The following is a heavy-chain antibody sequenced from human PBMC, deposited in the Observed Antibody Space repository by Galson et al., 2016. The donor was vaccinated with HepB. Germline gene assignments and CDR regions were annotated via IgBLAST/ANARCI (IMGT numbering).Heavy chain of an antibody. CDR1: GFTFSSYW. CDR2: INQDGSEK. V-gene: IGHV3-7*01. Sequence: SLRLSCAASGFTFSSYWMSWVRQAPGKGLEWVANINQDGSEKNYVDSVKGRFTISRDNAKNSLYLQMNSLRAEDTAVYYCARVYYDFWSGYPDYWGQGTLVTVSS. CDR3: ARVYYDFWSGYPDY. J-gene: IGHJ4*02. D-gene: IGHD3-3*01.